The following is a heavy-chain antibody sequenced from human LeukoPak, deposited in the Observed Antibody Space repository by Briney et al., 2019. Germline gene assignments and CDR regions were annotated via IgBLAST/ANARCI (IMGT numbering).Heavy chain of an antibody. D-gene: IGHD3-10*01. V-gene: IGHV3-73*01. CDR1: GFTFSGSA. Sequence: GGSLRLSCAASGFTFSGSAMHWVRQASGKGLEWVGRIRSKANSYATAYAASVKGRFTISRDDSKNTAYLQMNSLKTEDTAVYYCTGYDGSGSYFYYYYYMDVWGKGTTVTVSS. CDR2: IRSKANSYAT. CDR3: TGYDGSGSYFYYYYYMDV. J-gene: IGHJ6*03.